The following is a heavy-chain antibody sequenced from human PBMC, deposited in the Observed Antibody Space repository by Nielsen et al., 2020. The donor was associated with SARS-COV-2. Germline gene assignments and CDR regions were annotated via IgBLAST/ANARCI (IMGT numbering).Heavy chain of an antibody. CDR2: INSDGSRT. V-gene: IGHV3-74*01. J-gene: IGHJ4*02. D-gene: IGHD3-22*01. CDR1: EFTFGNYG. CDR3: VRVRDDGYYYDTGPFDY. Sequence: GGSLRLSCAASEFTFGNYGMDWVRQAPGKGLARVAHINSDGSRTSYADSVKGRITISRDNAENTLYLQMNSLRADDTAVYYCVRVRDDGYYYDTGPFDYWGQGTLVTVSS.